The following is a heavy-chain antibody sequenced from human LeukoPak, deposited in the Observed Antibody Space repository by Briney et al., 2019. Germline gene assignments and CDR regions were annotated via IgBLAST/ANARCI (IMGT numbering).Heavy chain of an antibody. J-gene: IGHJ5*02. D-gene: IGHD3-10*01. CDR2: MNPKRGDT. CDR1: GYTFTNCY. V-gene: IGHV1-2*02. CDR3: ARAPVITMVRGVIAPFDP. Sequence: ASVKVSCKASGYTFTNCYIHWVRHAPGQGLECMAWMNPKRGDTSYAQKFQGRVTMTRDTSISTAYMELSRRRFDDTAVYYCARAPVITMVRGVIAPFDPWGQGTLVTVSS.